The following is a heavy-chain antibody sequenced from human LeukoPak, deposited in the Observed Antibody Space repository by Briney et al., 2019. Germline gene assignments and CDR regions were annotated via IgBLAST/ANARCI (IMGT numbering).Heavy chain of an antibody. CDR2: NSDGGSR. V-gene: IGHV3-74*01. J-gene: IGHJ4*02. CDR3: TRGSPGYSSSWLDF. Sequence: GGSLRLSCATSAFTFSSYWMHWVRQAPGKGLVWVSRNSDGGSRSYADYVKGRFTISRDDAKNTLYLQMSSLSVDDTAIYYCTRGSPGYSSSWLDFWGQGILVTVSS. CDR1: AFTFSSYW. D-gene: IGHD6-13*01.